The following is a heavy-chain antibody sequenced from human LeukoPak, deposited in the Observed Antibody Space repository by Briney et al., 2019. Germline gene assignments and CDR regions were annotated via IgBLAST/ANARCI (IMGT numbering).Heavy chain of an antibody. J-gene: IGHJ4*02. V-gene: IGHV3-48*01. CDR3: ARDQCYSSGTSTCYHQFDY. Sequence: GGSLRLSCAASGFTFSSYSMNWVRQAPGKGLEWVSYISSSSSVVYYADSVKGRFTISRDNAKNSLYLQMDSLRADDTAVYYCARDQCYSSGTSTCYHQFDYWGQGTLVTVSS. CDR1: GFTFSSYS. D-gene: IGHD2-2*01. CDR2: ISSSSSVV.